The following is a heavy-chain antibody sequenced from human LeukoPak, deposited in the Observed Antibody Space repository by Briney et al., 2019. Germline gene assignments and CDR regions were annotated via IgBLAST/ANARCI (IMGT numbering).Heavy chain of an antibody. CDR3: ASAERRITIFGVVRTYYFDY. V-gene: IGHV3-23*01. D-gene: IGHD3-3*01. CDR2: ISGSGGST. Sequence: GGSLRLSCAASGFTFSSYAMSWVRQAPGKGLEWVSAISGSGGSTYYADSVKGRFTISRDNSKNTLYLQMNSLRAEDTAVYYCASAERRITIFGVVRTYYFDYWGQGTLVTVSS. J-gene: IGHJ4*02. CDR1: GFTFSSYA.